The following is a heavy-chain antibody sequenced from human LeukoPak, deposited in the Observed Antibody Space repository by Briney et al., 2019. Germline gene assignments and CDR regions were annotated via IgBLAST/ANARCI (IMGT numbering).Heavy chain of an antibody. Sequence: GGSLRLSCAASGFIFSNEPMNWVRQAPGKGLQWVAHIRSDSETIVYADSVKGRFTISRDNAKNSLYLQMNSLRAEDTALYYCAKDKGGSYPWYYFDYWGQGTLVTVSS. CDR1: GFIFSNEP. J-gene: IGHJ4*02. CDR3: AKDKGGSYPWYYFDY. V-gene: IGHV3-48*04. CDR2: IRSDSETI. D-gene: IGHD1-26*01.